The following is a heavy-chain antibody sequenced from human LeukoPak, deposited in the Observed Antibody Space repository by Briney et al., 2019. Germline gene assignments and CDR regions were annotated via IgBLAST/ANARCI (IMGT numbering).Heavy chain of an antibody. CDR3: AKDMGAYCGGDCFHFDY. D-gene: IGHD2-21*02. V-gene: IGHV3-30*01. J-gene: IGHJ4*02. CDR1: AFTFSYYA. CDR2: ISYDGSDE. Sequence: GGSLRLSCAASAFTFSYYAVHWVRQAPGKGLEWVAGISYDGSDEYYAESVKGRFTISRDNAKNSLYLQMNSLRAEDTALYYCAKDMGAYCGGDCFHFDYWGQGTLVTVSS.